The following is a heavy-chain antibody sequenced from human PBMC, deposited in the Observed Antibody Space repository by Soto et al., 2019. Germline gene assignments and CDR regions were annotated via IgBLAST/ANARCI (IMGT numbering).Heavy chain of an antibody. CDR1: GGSISSYY. Sequence: SETLSLTCTVSGGSISSYYWSWIRQPPGKGLEWIGYIYYSGSTNYNPSLKSRVTISVDTSKNQFSLKLSSVTAADTAVYYCATSLSYSSSWYYYYYYMDVWGKGTTVNVSS. J-gene: IGHJ6*03. CDR2: IYYSGST. D-gene: IGHD6-13*01. V-gene: IGHV4-59*01. CDR3: ATSLSYSSSWYYYYYYMDV.